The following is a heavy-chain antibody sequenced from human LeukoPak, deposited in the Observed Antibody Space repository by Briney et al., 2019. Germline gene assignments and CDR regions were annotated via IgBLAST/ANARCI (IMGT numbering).Heavy chain of an antibody. V-gene: IGHV3-30-3*01. D-gene: IGHD2-15*01. Sequence: GGSLRLSCAASGFTFSSYAMHWVRQAPGKGLEWVAVISYDGSNKYYADSVKGRFTISRDNSKNTLYLQMNSLRAEDTAVYYCARDRAAFKYFQHWGQGTLVTVSS. J-gene: IGHJ1*01. CDR2: ISYDGSNK. CDR3: ARDRAAFKYFQH. CDR1: GFTFSSYA.